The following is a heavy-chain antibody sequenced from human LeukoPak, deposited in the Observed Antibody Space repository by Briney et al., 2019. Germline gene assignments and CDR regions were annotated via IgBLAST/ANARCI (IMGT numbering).Heavy chain of an antibody. CDR2: INAGNGNT. CDR1: GYTFTTYS. V-gene: IGHV1-3*01. J-gene: IGHJ4*02. D-gene: IGHD2-15*01. Sequence: ASVNVSCKASGYTFTTYSMHWVRPAPGQRVEWMGWINAGNGNTKYSQKFQGRVTITRDTSASTAYMELSSLRSEDTAVYSCARSGYCSGGSCYIFDYWGQGTLVTVSS. CDR3: ARSGYCSGGSCYIFDY.